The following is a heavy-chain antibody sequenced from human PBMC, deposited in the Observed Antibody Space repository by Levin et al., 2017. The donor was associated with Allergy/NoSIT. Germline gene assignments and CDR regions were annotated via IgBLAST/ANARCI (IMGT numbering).Heavy chain of an antibody. Sequence: GESLKISCTASGFTFSDYYMSWIRQAPGKGLQWVSYISSSGGTIYYPDSVKGRFTISRDNARNSLYLQVSSLGAEDTAVYYCAREKAGYYGSGSRVDLWGQGTLVTVSS. CDR3: AREKAGYYGSGSRVDL. CDR1: GFTFSDYY. D-gene: IGHD3-10*01. V-gene: IGHV3-11*01. CDR2: ISSSGGTI. J-gene: IGHJ5*02.